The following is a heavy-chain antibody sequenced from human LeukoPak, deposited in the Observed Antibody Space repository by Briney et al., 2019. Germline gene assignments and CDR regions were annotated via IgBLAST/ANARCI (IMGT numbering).Heavy chain of an antibody. V-gene: IGHV3-30-3*01. CDR2: ISYDGSNK. D-gene: IGHD6-19*01. CDR1: GFTFSSYA. CDR3: AREMGWSDAFDI. J-gene: IGHJ3*02. Sequence: PGGSLILSCAASGFTFSSYAMHGVRQAPGKGLEGVAVISYDGSNKYYADSVKGRFTISRDNSKNTLYLQMNSLRAEDTAVYYCAREMGWSDAFDIWGQGTMVTVSS.